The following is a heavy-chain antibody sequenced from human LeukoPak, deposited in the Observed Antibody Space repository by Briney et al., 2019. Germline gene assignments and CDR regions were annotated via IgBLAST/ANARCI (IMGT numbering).Heavy chain of an antibody. CDR3: AAYSSGYYPPSDY. D-gene: IGHD3-22*01. CDR2: ISYDGSNK. J-gene: IGHJ4*02. V-gene: IGHV3-30*04. CDR1: GFTFSSYA. Sequence: GRSLRLSCAASGFTFSSYAMHWVRQAPGKGLEWVAVISYDGSNKYYADSVKGRFTISRDNSKNTLYLQMNSLRAEDTAVYYCAAYSSGYYPPSDYWGQGTLVTVSS.